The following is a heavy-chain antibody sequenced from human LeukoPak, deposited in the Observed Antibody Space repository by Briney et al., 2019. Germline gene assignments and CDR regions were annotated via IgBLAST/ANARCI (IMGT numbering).Heavy chain of an antibody. D-gene: IGHD3-22*01. J-gene: IGHJ3*02. CDR1: GFTFDDYA. Sequence: GGSLRLSCAASGFTFDDYAMHWVRQAPGKGLEWVSGISWNSGSIGYADSVKGRFTISRDNAKNSLYLQMNSLRAEDTALYYCAKGDYYDSSDPFDIWGQGTMVTVSS. CDR2: ISWNSGSI. CDR3: AKGDYYDSSDPFDI. V-gene: IGHV3-9*01.